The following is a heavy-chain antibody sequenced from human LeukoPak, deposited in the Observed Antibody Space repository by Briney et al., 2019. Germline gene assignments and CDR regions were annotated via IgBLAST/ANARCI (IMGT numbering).Heavy chain of an antibody. CDR2: ISAYNGNT. CDR3: ARDGIQRLTYYYYYGMDV. J-gene: IGHJ6*02. Sequence: ASVKVSCKASGYTFASYGISWVRQAPGQGLEWMGRISAYNGNTNYAQKLQGRVTMTTDTSTSTAYMDLRSLRSGDTAVYYCARDGIQRLTYYYYYGMDVWGQGTTVTVSS. D-gene: IGHD1-1*01. V-gene: IGHV1-18*01. CDR1: GYTFASYG.